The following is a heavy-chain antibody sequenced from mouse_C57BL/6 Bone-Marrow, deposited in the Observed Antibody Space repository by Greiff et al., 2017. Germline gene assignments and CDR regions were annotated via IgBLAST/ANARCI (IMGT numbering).Heavy chain of an antibody. CDR1: GYTFTSYW. Sequence: VQLQQPGAELVMPGASVKLSCKASGYTFTSYWMRWVKQRPGQGLEWIGEIDPSDSYTNYNQKFKGKSTLTVDKSSSTAYMQLSSLTSEDSAVYYCARHASYVPFRYWGQGTTLTVSS. D-gene: IGHD6-1*01. CDR3: ARHASYVPFRY. V-gene: IGHV1-69*01. J-gene: IGHJ2*01. CDR2: IDPSDSYT.